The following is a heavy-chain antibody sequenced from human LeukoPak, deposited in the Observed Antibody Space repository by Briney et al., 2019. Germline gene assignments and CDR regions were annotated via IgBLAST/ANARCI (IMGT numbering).Heavy chain of an antibody. CDR3: AELGITMIGGV. V-gene: IGHV3-21*01. Sequence: PGGSLRLSCAASGFTFSSYNMNWVRQAPGKGLEWVSSITSDSRYMYYADSVKGRFTISRDNAKNSLYLQMNSLRAEDTAVYYCAELGITMIGGVGGKGTTVTV. J-gene: IGHJ6*03. D-gene: IGHD3-10*02. CDR1: GFTFSSYN. CDR2: ITSDSRYM.